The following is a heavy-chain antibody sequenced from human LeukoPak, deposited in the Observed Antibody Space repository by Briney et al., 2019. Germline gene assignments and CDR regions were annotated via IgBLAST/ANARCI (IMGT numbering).Heavy chain of an antibody. CDR2: ISSSSSTI. CDR3: ARDLEDRGLVFDY. V-gene: IGHV3-48*04. D-gene: IGHD3-10*01. J-gene: IGHJ4*02. Sequence: PGGSLRLSCAASGFTFSSYSMNWVRQAPGKGLEWVSYISSSSSTIYYADSVKGRFTISRDNAKNSLYLQMNSLRAEDTAVYYCARDLEDRGLVFDYWGQGTLVTVSS. CDR1: GFTFSSYS.